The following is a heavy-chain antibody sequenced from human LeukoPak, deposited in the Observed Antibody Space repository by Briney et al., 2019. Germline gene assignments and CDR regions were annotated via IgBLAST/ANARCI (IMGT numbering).Heavy chain of an antibody. D-gene: IGHD4-23*01. J-gene: IGHJ3*02. CDR2: INPNSGGT. Sequence: ASVRVSCKASGYTFTGYYMHWVRQAPGQGLEWMGWINPNSGGTSYAQKFQGRVTMTRDTSISTAYMDLSSLRSDDTAVYYCARSLIDYGGSYDAFDIWGQGTMVTISS. CDR1: GYTFTGYY. V-gene: IGHV1-2*02. CDR3: ARSLIDYGGSYDAFDI.